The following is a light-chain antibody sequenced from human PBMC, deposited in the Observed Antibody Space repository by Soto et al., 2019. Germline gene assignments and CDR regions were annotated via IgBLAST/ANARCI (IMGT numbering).Light chain of an antibody. CDR1: QSVGNN. Sequence: EIVVTQSPATLSVSPGERATLSCRASQSVGNNFAWYQQKPGQAPRLLIVATSTMATGVPARFSGSGSGTEFTLPISSLQSEAFAVYYCQQYGDWPLTFGGGAKVEIE. J-gene: IGKJ4*01. V-gene: IGKV3-15*01. CDR2: ATS. CDR3: QQYGDWPLT.